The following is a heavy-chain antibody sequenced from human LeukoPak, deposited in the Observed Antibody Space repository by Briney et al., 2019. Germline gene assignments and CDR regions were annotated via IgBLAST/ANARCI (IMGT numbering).Heavy chain of an antibody. CDR3: ARGVPIRDYYYYYMGV. CDR1: GGTFSSYA. J-gene: IGHJ6*03. Sequence: ASVKVSCKASGGTFSSYAISWVRQAPGQGLEWMGGIIPIFGTANYAQKFQGRVTITTDESTSTAYMELSSLRSEDTAVYYCARGVPIRDYYYYYMGVWGKGTTVTVSS. CDR2: IIPIFGTA. D-gene: IGHD5-24*01. V-gene: IGHV1-69*05.